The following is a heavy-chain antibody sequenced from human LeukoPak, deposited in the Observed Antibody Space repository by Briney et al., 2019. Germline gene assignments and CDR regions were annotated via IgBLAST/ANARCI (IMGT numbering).Heavy chain of an antibody. CDR1: GFTFSSYG. CDR3: AKGGNSGRTYYYYHMDV. Sequence: GGSLRLSCAASGFTFSSYGMSWVRPAPGEGLEWVSSISGSGGSTYYADSVKGRFTISRDSSKNTVYLQMNGLRAEDTAVYYCAKGGNSGRTYYYYHMDVWGKGTTVTVSS. V-gene: IGHV3-23*01. J-gene: IGHJ6*03. CDR2: ISGSGGST. D-gene: IGHD6-19*01.